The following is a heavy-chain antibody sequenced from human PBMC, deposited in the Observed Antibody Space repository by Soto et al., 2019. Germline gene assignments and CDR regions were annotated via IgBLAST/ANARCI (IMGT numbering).Heavy chain of an antibody. Sequence: QVQLQESGPGLVKPSETLSLTCTVSGGSISSYYWSWIRQPPGKGLEWIGYIYYSGSTNYDPTLMSPVTISVDTSKNQFSLKLSSVTAADTAVYYCAREGVVPAAIATGWGQGTLVTVSS. CDR3: AREGVVPAAIATG. J-gene: IGHJ4*02. CDR1: GGSISSYY. V-gene: IGHV4-59*01. CDR2: IYYSGST. D-gene: IGHD2-2*01.